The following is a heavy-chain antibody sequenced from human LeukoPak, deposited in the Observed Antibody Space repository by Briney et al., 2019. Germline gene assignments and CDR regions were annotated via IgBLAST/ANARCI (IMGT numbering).Heavy chain of an antibody. Sequence: GGSLRLSCAASGFTFSSYGMHWVRQAPGKGLEWEAFIRYDGSNKNYADSVKGRFTISRDNSKNALYMQMNSLRAEDTAEYYCAKDYQSSSWSLFDYWGQGTLVTVSS. CDR3: AKDYQSSSWSLFDY. V-gene: IGHV3-30*02. CDR1: GFTFSSYG. D-gene: IGHD6-13*01. J-gene: IGHJ4*02. CDR2: IRYDGSNK.